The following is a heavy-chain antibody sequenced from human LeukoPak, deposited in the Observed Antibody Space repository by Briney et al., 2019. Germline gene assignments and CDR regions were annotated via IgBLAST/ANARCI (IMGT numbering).Heavy chain of an antibody. V-gene: IGHV4-30-4*08. Sequence: TLSLTCTVSGGSISSGDYYWSWIRQPPGNGLEWIGYIYYSGSTYYNPSLKSRVTISVDTSKYQFSLKLSSVTAADTAVYYCARRLFHWYFDLWGRGTLVTVSS. CDR3: ARRLFHWYFDL. CDR2: IYYSGST. CDR1: GGSISSGDYY. J-gene: IGHJ2*01.